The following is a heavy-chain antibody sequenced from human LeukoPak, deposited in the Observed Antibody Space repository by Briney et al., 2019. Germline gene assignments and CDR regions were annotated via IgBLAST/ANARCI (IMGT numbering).Heavy chain of an antibody. CDR1: GFTFSSYG. V-gene: IGHV3-30*03. Sequence: GGSLRLSCAASGFTFSSYGMHWVRQAPGKGLEWVAVISYDGSNKYYADSVKGRFTISRDNSKNTLYLQMNSLRAEDTAVYYCARVVRSGIVVVTHFDYWGQGTLVTVSS. CDR2: ISYDGSNK. CDR3: ARVVRSGIVVVTHFDY. J-gene: IGHJ4*02. D-gene: IGHD3-22*01.